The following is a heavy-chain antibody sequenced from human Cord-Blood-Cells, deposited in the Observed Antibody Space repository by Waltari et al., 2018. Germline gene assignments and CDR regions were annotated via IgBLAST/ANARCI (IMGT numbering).Heavy chain of an antibody. Sequence: QVQLVQSGAEVKKPGSSVKVSCKAAVATFISYAITWVRPAPGQGLEWMGGIIPIFGTANNAQKYQGRVTITADESTSTAYMELSSLRSEDTAVYYCARERYVDTAMVTEEIVYWGQGTLVTVSS. V-gene: IGHV1-69*01. J-gene: IGHJ4*02. CDR3: ARERYVDTAMVTEEIVY. CDR1: VATFISYA. D-gene: IGHD5-18*01. CDR2: IIPIFGTA.